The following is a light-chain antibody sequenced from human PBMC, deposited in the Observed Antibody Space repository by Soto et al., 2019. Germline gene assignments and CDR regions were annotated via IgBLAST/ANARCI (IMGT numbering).Light chain of an antibody. J-gene: IGKJ1*01. CDR2: DAS. CDR1: QSISSW. Sequence: DIQMTQSPSTLSASVGDRVTITCRASQSISSWLAWYQQKPGKAPKLLIYDASSLQSGVPSRFSGSGSGTEFTLTIDSLQPDDFATYYSQQYNSYSLWTFGQGTKVEIK. V-gene: IGKV1-5*01. CDR3: QQYNSYSLWT.